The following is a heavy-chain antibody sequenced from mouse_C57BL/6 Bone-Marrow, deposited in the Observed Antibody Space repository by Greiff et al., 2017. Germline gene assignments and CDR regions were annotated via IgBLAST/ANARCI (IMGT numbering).Heavy chain of an antibody. CDR3: ARDGNYLYYFDY. CDR1: GYTFTSYG. CDR2: IYPRSGNT. J-gene: IGHJ3*01. D-gene: IGHD2-1*01. Sequence: VNLVESGAELARPGASVKLSCKASGYTFTSYGISWVKQRTGQGLEWIGEIYPRSGNTYYNEKFKGKATLTADKSSSTAYMELRSLTSEDSAVYFCARDGNYLYYFDYWGQGTLVTVSA. V-gene: IGHV1-81*01.